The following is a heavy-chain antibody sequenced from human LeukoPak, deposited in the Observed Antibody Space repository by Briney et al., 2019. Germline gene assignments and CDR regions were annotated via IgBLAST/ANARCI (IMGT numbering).Heavy chain of an antibody. J-gene: IGHJ5*02. CDR2: INPSGGST. CDR3: ARAELSSYCSSTSCLQYNWFDP. V-gene: IGHV1-46*01. CDR1: GYTFTSYY. D-gene: IGHD2-2*01. Sequence: GASVKVSCKASGYTFTSYYMHWVRQAPGQGLEWMGLINPSGGSTSYAQKFQGRVTMTRDTSTSTVYMELSSLRSEDTAVYYCARAELSSYCSSTSCLQYNWFDPWGQGTLVTVSS.